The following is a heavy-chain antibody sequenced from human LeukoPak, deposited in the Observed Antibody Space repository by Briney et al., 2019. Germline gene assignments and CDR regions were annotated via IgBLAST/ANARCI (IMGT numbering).Heavy chain of an antibody. D-gene: IGHD2-2*01. Sequence: ASVKVSCKASGYTFTGYYMHWARQAPGQGLEWRGWINPNSGGTNYAQKFQGRVTMTRDTSISTAYMELSRLRSDDTAVYYCARAVFRPAAVDYWGQGTLVTVSS. V-gene: IGHV1-2*02. CDR2: INPNSGGT. CDR3: ARAVFRPAAVDY. J-gene: IGHJ4*02. CDR1: GYTFTGYY.